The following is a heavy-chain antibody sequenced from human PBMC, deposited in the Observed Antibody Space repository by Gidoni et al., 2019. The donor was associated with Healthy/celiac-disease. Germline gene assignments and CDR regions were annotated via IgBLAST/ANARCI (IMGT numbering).Heavy chain of an antibody. CDR3: ASHKTGYSSSWQY. CDR1: GFTVSSNY. CDR2: IYSGGST. D-gene: IGHD6-13*01. Sequence: EVQLVESGGGLVQPGGSLRLSCSASGFTVSSNYVSWVRQAPGKGLYWFSVIYSGGSTYYADSVKGRFTISRDNSKNTLYLQMNSRRAEDTAVYYCASHKTGYSSSWQYWGQGTLVTVSS. J-gene: IGHJ4*02. V-gene: IGHV3-66*02.